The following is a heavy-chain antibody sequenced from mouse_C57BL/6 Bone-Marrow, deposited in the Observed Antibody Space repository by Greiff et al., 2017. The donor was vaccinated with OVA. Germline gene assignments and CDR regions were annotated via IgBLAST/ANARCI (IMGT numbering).Heavy chain of an antibody. CDR3: ARGILPGAY. CDR2: IYPRSGNT. Sequence: QVQLKESGAELARPGASVKLSCKASGYTFTSYGISWVKQRTGQGLEWIGEIYPRSGNTYYNEKFKGKATLTADKSSSTAYMELRSLTSEDSAVYFCARGILPGAYWGQGTLVTVSA. V-gene: IGHV1-81*01. D-gene: IGHD1-1*01. CDR1: GYTFTSYG. J-gene: IGHJ3*01.